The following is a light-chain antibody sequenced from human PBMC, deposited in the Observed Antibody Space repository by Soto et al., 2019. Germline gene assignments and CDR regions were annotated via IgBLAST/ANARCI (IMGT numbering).Light chain of an antibody. V-gene: IGKV2-28*01. CDR2: LGS. CDR3: MQALQTPYT. CDR1: QSLLHSNGYNY. Sequence: DIVMTQSPLSLPVTPGEPASISCRSSQSLLHSNGYNYLDWYLQKPGQSPQLLLSLGSNRASGVPDRFSGSGSGTDFTLKISRVEAEDVGVYYCMQALQTPYTFGQGTKVDIK. J-gene: IGKJ2*01.